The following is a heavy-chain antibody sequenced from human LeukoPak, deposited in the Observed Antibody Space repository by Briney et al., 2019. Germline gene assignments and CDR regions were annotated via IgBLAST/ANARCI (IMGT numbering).Heavy chain of an antibody. CDR3: AKGLVKAVAGPFDY. J-gene: IGHJ4*02. CDR1: GFTFSSYS. CDR2: IYSGGAT. Sequence: GSLRLSCAASGFTFSSYSMNWVRQAPAKGLEWVSFIYSGGATYYADSVRGRFTISRDSSKNTLYLQMNSLRVEDTAVYYCAKGLVKAVAGPFDYWGQGTLVTVSS. V-gene: IGHV3-53*01. D-gene: IGHD6-19*01.